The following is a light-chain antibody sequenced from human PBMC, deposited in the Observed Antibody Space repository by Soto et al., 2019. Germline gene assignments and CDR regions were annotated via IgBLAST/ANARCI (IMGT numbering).Light chain of an antibody. V-gene: IGLV2-14*01. Sequence: SALTQPASVSGSPGQSITISCTGTSSDVGGYNYVSWNQQHPGKPPKLMIYDVSNRPSGVSNRFSGSKSGNTASLTISGLQAEDEADYYCSSYTSSSTPVVFGGGTKLTVL. J-gene: IGLJ2*01. CDR3: SSYTSSSTPVV. CDR1: SSDVGGYNY. CDR2: DVS.